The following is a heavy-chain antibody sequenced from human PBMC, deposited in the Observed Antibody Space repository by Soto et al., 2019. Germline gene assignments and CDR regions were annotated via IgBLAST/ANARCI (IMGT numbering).Heavy chain of an antibody. V-gene: IGHV3-33*01. CDR2: IWFDGSNI. Sequence: GSLRLSCAASGFTFSSYAIHWVRQAPGKGLEWVAIIWFDGSNIYYADSVKGRFSISRDNSKNTLFLQMDSLRAEDTAVYYCARGQLPAATTYFDFWGQGTLVTVSS. J-gene: IGHJ4*02. CDR1: GFTFSSYA. D-gene: IGHD2-15*01. CDR3: ARGQLPAATTYFDF.